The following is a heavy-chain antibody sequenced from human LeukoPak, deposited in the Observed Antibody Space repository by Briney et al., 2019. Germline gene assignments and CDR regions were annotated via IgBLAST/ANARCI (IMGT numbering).Heavy chain of an antibody. CDR1: GYTFTSNG. D-gene: IGHD1-26*01. J-gene: IGHJ4*02. V-gene: IGHV1-18*01. CDR3: ARERLGGGFDS. Sequence: ASVKVSCKASGYTFTSNGISWVRQAPGQGLEWMGWISTYNGNTNYEQKLQGRATMTTDTPTSTAYMELRSLRYEDTAVYYCARERLGGGFDSWGQGTLVTVSS. CDR2: ISTYNGNT.